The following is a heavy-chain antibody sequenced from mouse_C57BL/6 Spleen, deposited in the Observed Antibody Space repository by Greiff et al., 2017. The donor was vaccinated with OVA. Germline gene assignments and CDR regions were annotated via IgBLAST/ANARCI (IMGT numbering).Heavy chain of an antibody. CDR2: IDPNSGGT. Sequence: VQLQQPGAELVKPGASVKLSCKASGYTFTSYWMHWVKQRPGRGLEWIGRIDPNSGGTKYNEKFKSKATLTVDKPSSTAYMQLSSLTSEDSAVYYCAAGTDCSNYFPMDYWGQGTSVTVSS. CDR3: AAGTDCSNYFPMDY. D-gene: IGHD2-5*01. J-gene: IGHJ4*01. CDR1: GYTFTSYW. V-gene: IGHV1-72*01.